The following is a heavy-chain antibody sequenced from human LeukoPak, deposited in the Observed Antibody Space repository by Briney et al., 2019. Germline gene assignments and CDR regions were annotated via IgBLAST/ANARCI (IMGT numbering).Heavy chain of an antibody. CDR2: ISAYNGNT. J-gene: IGHJ3*02. CDR1: GYTFTSYG. CDR3: AIFREYYYDSRGYGFGAFDI. D-gene: IGHD3-22*01. V-gene: IGHV1-18*01. Sequence: ASVKVSCKASGYTFTSYGISWVRQAPGQGLEWMGWISAYNGNTNYAQKLQGRVTMTTDTSTSTAYMELRSLRSDDTAVYYCAIFREYYYDSRGYGFGAFDIWGQGTMVTVSS.